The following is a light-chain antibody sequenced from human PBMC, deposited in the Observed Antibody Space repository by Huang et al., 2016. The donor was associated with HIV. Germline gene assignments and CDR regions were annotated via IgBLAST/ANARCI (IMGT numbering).Light chain of an antibody. J-gene: IGKJ4*01. CDR1: QDINNY. Sequence: DIQMTQSPSSLSASVGDRVTITCQASQDINNYLNWYQQEPGKAPKLLIYDASNLETGVPSRCSGSGSGTDFTFTISSLQPEDIATYYCQQYDNLPLTFGGGTKVEIK. V-gene: IGKV1-33*01. CDR2: DAS. CDR3: QQYDNLPLT.